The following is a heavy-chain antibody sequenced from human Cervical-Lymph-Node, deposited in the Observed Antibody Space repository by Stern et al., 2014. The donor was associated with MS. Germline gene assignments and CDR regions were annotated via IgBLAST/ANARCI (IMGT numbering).Heavy chain of an antibody. CDR3: VRVGYNWNERGWFDP. Sequence: VQLVESGAELKQPGASVMVSCRTSGYTFTSYYIHWVRQAPGQGLEWMGIINPSGGSTHYAQEFQGRVTMTRDTFTSTVYMKLSGLRSEDTAVYYCVRVGYNWNERGWFDPWGQGTLVTVSS. J-gene: IGHJ5*02. CDR1: GYTFTSYY. CDR2: INPSGGST. D-gene: IGHD1-20*01. V-gene: IGHV1-46*03.